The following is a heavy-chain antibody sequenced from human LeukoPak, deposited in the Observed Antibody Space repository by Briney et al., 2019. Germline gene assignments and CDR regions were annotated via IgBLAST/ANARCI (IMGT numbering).Heavy chain of an antibody. Sequence: GGSLRLSCAASGFTFSSYSMNWVRQAPGKGLEWVSSISSSSSYIYYADSVKGRFTISRDNAKNSLYLRMNSLRAEDTAVYYCARDRVADYSNYGLMDVWGKGTTVTVSS. CDR3: ARDRVADYSNYGLMDV. J-gene: IGHJ6*03. CDR2: ISSSSSYI. V-gene: IGHV3-21*01. D-gene: IGHD4-11*01. CDR1: GFTFSSYS.